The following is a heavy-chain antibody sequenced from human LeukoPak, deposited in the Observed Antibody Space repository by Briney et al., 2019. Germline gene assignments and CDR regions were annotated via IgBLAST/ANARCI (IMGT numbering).Heavy chain of an antibody. V-gene: IGHV3-21*01. Sequence: PGGSLRLSCAASGFTFSSYSMNWVRQAPGKGLEWVSSISSSSSYIYYADSVKGRFTISRDNAKNSLYLQMNSLRAEDTAVYYCARDPANYYDSSGYYWGQGTLVTVSS. D-gene: IGHD3-22*01. CDR1: GFTFSSYS. CDR2: ISSSSSYI. J-gene: IGHJ4*02. CDR3: ARDPANYYDSSGYY.